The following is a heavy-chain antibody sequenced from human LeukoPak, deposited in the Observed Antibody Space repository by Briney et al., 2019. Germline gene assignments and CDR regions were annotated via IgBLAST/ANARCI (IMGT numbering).Heavy chain of an antibody. J-gene: IGHJ3*02. CDR1: GFTFSSYG. D-gene: IGHD3-10*01. CDR3: AKDYYDSGDAFDI. CDR2: ISYDGSNK. Sequence: GRSLRLSCAASGFTFSSYGMHWVRQAPGKGLEWVAVISYDGSNKYYADSVKGRFTISRDNSKNTLYLQMNSLRAEDTAVYYCAKDYYDSGDAFDIWGQGTMVTVSS. V-gene: IGHV3-30*18.